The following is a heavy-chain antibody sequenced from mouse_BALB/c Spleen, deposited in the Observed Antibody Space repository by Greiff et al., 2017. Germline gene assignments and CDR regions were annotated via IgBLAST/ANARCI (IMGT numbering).Heavy chain of an antibody. CDR3: ARSPGHYFDY. CDR2: ISSGSSTI. CDR1: GFTFSSFG. J-gene: IGHJ2*01. Sequence: EVQLVESGGGLVQPGGSRKLSCAASGFTFSSFGMHWVRQAPEKGLEWVAYISSGSSTIYYADTVKGRFTISRDNPKNTLFLQMTSLRSEDTAMYYCARSPGHYFDYWGQGTTLTVSS. V-gene: IGHV5-17*02.